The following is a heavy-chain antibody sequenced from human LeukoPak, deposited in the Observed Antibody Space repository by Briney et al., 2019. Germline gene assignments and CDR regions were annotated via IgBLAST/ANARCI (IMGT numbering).Heavy chain of an antibody. CDR2: IKSKTDGGTT. CDR1: GFTFSNAW. V-gene: IGHV3-15*01. D-gene: IGHD1-14*01. Sequence: GGSLRLSCAASGFTFSNAWMSWVRQAPGKGLEWVGRIKSKTDGGTTDYAAPVKGRFTISRDDSKNTLYLQMNSLKTEDTAVYYCTTRITGPSAGMDVWGQGTTVTVSS. CDR3: TTRITGPSAGMDV. J-gene: IGHJ6*02.